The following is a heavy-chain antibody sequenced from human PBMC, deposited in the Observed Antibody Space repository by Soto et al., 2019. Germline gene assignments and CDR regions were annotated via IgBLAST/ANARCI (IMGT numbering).Heavy chain of an antibody. D-gene: IGHD3-22*01. J-gene: IGHJ6*02. CDR1: GFTFSSYG. CDR2: ISYDGSNK. V-gene: IGHV3-30*18. Sequence: PGGSLRLSCAASGFTFSSYGMHWVRQAPGKGLEWVAVISYDGSNKYYADSVKGRFTISRDNSKNTLYLQMNSLRAEDTAVYYCAKDITMIVVVITTRSHYYGMDVWGQGTTVTVSS. CDR3: AKDITMIVVVITTRSHYYGMDV.